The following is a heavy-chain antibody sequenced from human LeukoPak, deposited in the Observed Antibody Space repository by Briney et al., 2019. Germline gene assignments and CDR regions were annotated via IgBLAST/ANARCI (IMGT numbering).Heavy chain of an antibody. J-gene: IGHJ4*02. V-gene: IGHV3-30-3*01. CDR1: GFTFSSYA. D-gene: IGHD3-22*01. Sequence: GGSLRLSCAASGFTFSSYAMRWVRQAPGKGLEWVAVISYDGSNKYYADSVKGRFTISRDNSKNTLYLQMNSLRAEDTAVYYCARDHLVVGFDYWGQGTLVTVSS. CDR3: ARDHLVVGFDY. CDR2: ISYDGSNK.